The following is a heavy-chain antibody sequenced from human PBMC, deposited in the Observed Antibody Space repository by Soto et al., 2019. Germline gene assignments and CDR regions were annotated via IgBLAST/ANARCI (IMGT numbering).Heavy chain of an antibody. CDR3: ARDSDYTVTTNPYYFDY. V-gene: IGHV3-30-3*01. CDR1: GFTFSSYA. CDR2: ISYDGSNK. D-gene: IGHD4-17*01. J-gene: IGHJ4*02. Sequence: GGSLRLSCAASGFTFSSYAMHWVRQAPGKGLEWVAVISYDGSNKYYADSVKGRFTISRDNSKNTLYLQMNSLRAEDTAVYYCARDSDYTVTTNPYYFDYWGQGTLVTVSS.